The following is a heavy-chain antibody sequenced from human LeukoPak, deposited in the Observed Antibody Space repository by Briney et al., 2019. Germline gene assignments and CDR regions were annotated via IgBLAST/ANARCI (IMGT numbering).Heavy chain of an antibody. CDR2: IFWNGNK. J-gene: IGHJ3*02. Sequence: ESGPTLVNPTQTLTLTCTLSGFSLSTSGEAVAWIRQPPGKALEWLAIIFWNGNKGYSPSLNNRITITKDTSRNQVVFTVANMDPVDTATYYCAHRRDYFDTNTNRGGAFDIWGQGTMVAVSS. V-gene: IGHV2-5*01. CDR3: AHRRDYFDTNTNRGGAFDI. CDR1: GFSLSTSGEA. D-gene: IGHD3-9*01.